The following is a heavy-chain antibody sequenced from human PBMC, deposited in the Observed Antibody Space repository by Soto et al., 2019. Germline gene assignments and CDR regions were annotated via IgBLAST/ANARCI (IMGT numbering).Heavy chain of an antibody. CDR1: GFTFDDYA. CDR3: VKDESINWYSGHFRH. J-gene: IGHJ1*01. CDR2: INWNSGSI. V-gene: IGHV3-9*01. D-gene: IGHD6-13*01. Sequence: GGSLRLSCAASGFTFDDYAMHWVRQVPGKGLEWVSGINWNSGSIGYGDSVKGRFAISRDNAENSLHLQMNSLSAEDTASYYCVKDESINWYSGHFRHWGQGTLVTVSS.